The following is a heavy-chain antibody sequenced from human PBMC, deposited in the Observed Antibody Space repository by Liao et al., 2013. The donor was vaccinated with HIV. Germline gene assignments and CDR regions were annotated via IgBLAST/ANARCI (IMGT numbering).Heavy chain of an antibody. CDR3: AAGSSSDH. CDR1: GGSISSGSYY. Sequence: QVQLQESGPGLVKPSQTLSLTCTVSGGSISSGSYYWNWFRQPAGKGLEWIGRADTSGSTNYNPSLKSRVTISTDTSKNQVSLKVSSVTSADTAVYYCAAGSSSDHWGQGALVTVS. J-gene: IGHJ5*02. D-gene: IGHD6-6*01. V-gene: IGHV4-61*02. CDR2: ADTSGST.